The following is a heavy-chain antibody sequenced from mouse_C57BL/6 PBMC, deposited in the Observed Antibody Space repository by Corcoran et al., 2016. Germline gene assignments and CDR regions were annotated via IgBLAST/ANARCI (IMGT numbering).Heavy chain of an antibody. CDR1: GYTVSDYY. CDR2: INPNNGVT. D-gene: IGHD2-1*01. V-gene: IGHV1-26*01. Sequence: EVQLQQSGPELVKPGASVKISCKASGYTVSDYYMNREKQSHGKGLEWIGDINPNNGVTSYNQKFKGKATLTLDKSSSTAYMELRSLTSEDSAVYYCARGAYGNYLWFAYWGQVTLVPFSS. CDR3: ARGAYGNYLWFAY. J-gene: IGHJ3*01.